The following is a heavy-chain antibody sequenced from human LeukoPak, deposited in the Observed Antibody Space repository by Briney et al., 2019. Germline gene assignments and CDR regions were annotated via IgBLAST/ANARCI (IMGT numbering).Heavy chain of an antibody. CDR2: IIPILGIA. Sequence: ASVKVSCKASGGTFSSYAISWVRQAPGQGLEWMGRIIPILGIANYAQKFQGRVTITADKSTSTAYMELSSLRSEDTAVYYCARQLRGSYPDYWGQGTLVTVSS. CDR3: ARQLRGSYPDY. CDR1: GGTFSSYA. J-gene: IGHJ4*02. V-gene: IGHV1-69*04. D-gene: IGHD1-26*01.